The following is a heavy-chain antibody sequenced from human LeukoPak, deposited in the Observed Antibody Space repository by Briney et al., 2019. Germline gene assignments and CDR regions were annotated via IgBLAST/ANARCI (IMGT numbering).Heavy chain of an antibody. D-gene: IGHD2-2*01. V-gene: IGHV1-2*02. CDR2: INPNSGGT. CDR1: GYTFTGYY. CDR3: AREYCSSTSCYSRSDY. Sequence: VASVKVSCKASGYTFTGYYMHWVRQAPGQGLEWMGWINPNSGGTNYAQKFQGRVTMTRDTSISTAYMELSRLRSDDTAVYYCAREYCSSTSCYSRSDYWGQGTLVTVSS. J-gene: IGHJ4*02.